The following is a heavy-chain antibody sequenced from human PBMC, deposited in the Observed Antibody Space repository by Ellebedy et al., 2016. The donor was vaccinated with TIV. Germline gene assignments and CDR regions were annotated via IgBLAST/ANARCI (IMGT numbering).Heavy chain of an antibody. CDR1: GFTFNSYA. V-gene: IGHV3-23*01. Sequence: GESLKISCAASGFTFNSYAMTWVRQAPGKGLEWVSGISGSGGSTYYTDSVKGRFTISRDNSKNTLYLQMNNLRAEDTAVYYCAKSSSGGCFDYWGQGTLVTVSS. CDR3: AKSSSGGCFDY. CDR2: ISGSGGST. J-gene: IGHJ4*02. D-gene: IGHD6-19*01.